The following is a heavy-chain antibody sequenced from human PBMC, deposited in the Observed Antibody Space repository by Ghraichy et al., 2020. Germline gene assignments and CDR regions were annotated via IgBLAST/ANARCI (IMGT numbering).Heavy chain of an antibody. CDR1: GFTFSSYA. CDR3: AKAGTITVIVHDY. Sequence: SCAASGFTFSSYAMSWVRQAPGKGLEWVSAISGSGGSTYYADSVKGRFTISRDNSKNTLYLQMNSLRAEDTAVYYCAKAGTITVIVHDYWGQGTLVTVSS. CDR2: ISGSGGST. V-gene: IGHV3-23*01. D-gene: IGHD3-10*01. J-gene: IGHJ4*02.